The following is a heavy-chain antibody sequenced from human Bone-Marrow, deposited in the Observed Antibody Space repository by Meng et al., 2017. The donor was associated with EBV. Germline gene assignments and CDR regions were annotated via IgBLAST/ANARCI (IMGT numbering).Heavy chain of an antibody. CDR2: LYNRGDT. D-gene: IGHD3-22*01. V-gene: IGHV3-53*01. Sequence: GECGGGLIRPGVSLGLVGAASGFMVSSNHMSWVRQAPGKGLEWVSSLYNRGDTHYADSVKGRFTISRDNSKNTLYLQMNSLRAEDTAVYYCAKDFEISGYWGLVSWGQGTLVTVSS. CDR1: GFMVSSNH. J-gene: IGHJ5*02. CDR3: AKDFEISGYWGLVS.